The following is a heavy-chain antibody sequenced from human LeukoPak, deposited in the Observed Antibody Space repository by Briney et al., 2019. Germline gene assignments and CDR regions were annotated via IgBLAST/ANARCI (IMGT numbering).Heavy chain of an antibody. Sequence: GGSLRLSCAASGFTFNTYTMNWVRQAPGKGLEWVSSITASSTAIYSADSVKGRFTISRDNAKNSLYLQMNSLRAEETAVYYCARDVTSSGWYRGGDYFDYWGQGTLVTVSS. CDR3: ARDVTSSGWYRGGDYFDY. J-gene: IGHJ4*02. CDR2: ITASSTAI. D-gene: IGHD6-19*01. CDR1: GFTFNTYT. V-gene: IGHV3-21*01.